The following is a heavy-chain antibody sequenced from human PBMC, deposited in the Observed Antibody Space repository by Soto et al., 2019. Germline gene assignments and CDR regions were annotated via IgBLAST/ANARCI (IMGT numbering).Heavy chain of an antibody. V-gene: IGHV4-59*08. CDR3: ARAKAPLYSSSWYWFDP. J-gene: IGHJ5*02. CDR1: GGSISSYY. Sequence: QVQLQESGPGLVKPSETLSLTCTVSGGSISSYYWSWIRQPPGKGLEWIGYIYYSGSTNYNPSLKSRFTISVDTSKNPSSLKLSSGTAADTAVYYCARAKAPLYSSSWYWFDPWGQGTLVTVSS. D-gene: IGHD6-13*01. CDR2: IYYSGST.